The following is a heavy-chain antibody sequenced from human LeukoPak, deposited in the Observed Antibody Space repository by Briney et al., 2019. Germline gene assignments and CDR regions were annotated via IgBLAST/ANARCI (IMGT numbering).Heavy chain of an antibody. D-gene: IGHD3-3*01. CDR2: MQFDESHE. CDR3: ARCDFWGSFYPLDS. V-gene: IGHV3-30*02. CDR1: GFNFNTYA. J-gene: IGHJ4*02. Sequence: GGSLRLSCAASGFNFNTYAMHWVRQAPGKGLEWVSFMQFDESHERYANSVRGRFTISRDNLRNILYLHMNSLRGDDTAVYYCARCDFWGSFYPLDSWGQGTLVTVSS.